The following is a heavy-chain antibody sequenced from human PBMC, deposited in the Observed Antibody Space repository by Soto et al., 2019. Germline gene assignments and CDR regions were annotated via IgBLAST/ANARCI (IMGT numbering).Heavy chain of an antibody. CDR3: ARDPIYGGNSGAFDI. V-gene: IGHV1-18*01. CDR2: ISAYNGNT. Sequence: GASVEVSCKASGYTFTSYGISWVRQAPGQGLEWMGWISAYNGNTNYAQKLQGRVTMTTDTSTSTAYMELRSLRSDDTAVYYCARDPIYGGNSGAFDIWGEGTMVTVSS. CDR1: GYTFTSYG. J-gene: IGHJ3*02. D-gene: IGHD2-21*02.